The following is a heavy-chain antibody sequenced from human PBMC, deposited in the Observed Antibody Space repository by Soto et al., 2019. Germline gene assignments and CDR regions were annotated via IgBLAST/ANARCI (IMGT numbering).Heavy chain of an antibody. CDR1: GDSVSSNSAT. Sequence: SRTLSLPCAISGDSVSSNSATWNWIRQSPSRGLEWLGRTYYRSKWYNEYAVSVKSRITINPDTSKNQFSLQLNSVTPEDTAVYYCARATRTWFDPWGQGTLVTVSS. V-gene: IGHV6-1*01. D-gene: IGHD4-17*01. J-gene: IGHJ5*02. CDR3: ARATRTWFDP. CDR2: TYYRSKWYN.